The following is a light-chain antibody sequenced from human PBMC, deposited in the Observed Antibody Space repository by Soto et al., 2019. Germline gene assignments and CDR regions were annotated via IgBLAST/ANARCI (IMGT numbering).Light chain of an antibody. Sequence: DIQMTQSPSTLSASVGDRVTITCRASQTISSWLAWYQQKPGKAPNLLIYKASTLESGVPSRFSGIASGTEFTLTINGPQPDDFATYYCQHYNGYRWTFGQGTKVDIK. CDR2: KAS. J-gene: IGKJ1*01. V-gene: IGKV1-5*03. CDR1: QTISSW. CDR3: QHYNGYRWT.